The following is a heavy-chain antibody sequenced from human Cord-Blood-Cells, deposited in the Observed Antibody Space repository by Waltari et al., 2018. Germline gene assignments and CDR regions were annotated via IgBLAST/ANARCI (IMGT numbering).Heavy chain of an antibody. CDR3: ARRVGATTAFDI. CDR1: GYSFPRCW. J-gene: IGHJ3*02. D-gene: IGHD1-26*01. V-gene: IGHV5-51*03. Sequence: EVQLVQSGAEVKKPGASLKISCKGSGYSFPRCWILRGRQMPGKGLEWMGIIYPGDSDTRYSPSFQGQVTISADKSISTAYLQWSSLKASDTAMYYCARRVGATTAFDIWGQGTMVTVSS. CDR2: IYPGDSDT.